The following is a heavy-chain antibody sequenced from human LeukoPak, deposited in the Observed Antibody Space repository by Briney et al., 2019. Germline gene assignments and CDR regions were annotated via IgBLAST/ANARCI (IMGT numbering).Heavy chain of an antibody. V-gene: IGHV3-23*01. Sequence: GGSLRLFCAASGFTFSFYAMSWVRQAPGGGPEWVSGIRASGGETYYADSVKGRFTVSRDNSRNTLDLQMNSLRAEDTAVYYCAKYDNSWYERGYFDYWGQRALVTVSS. CDR2: IRASGGET. J-gene: IGHJ4*02. CDR3: AKYDNSWYERGYFDY. CDR1: GFTFSFYA. D-gene: IGHD6-13*01.